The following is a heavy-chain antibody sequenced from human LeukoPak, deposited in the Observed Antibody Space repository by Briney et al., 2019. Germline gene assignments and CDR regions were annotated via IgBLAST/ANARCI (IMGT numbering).Heavy chain of an antibody. CDR2: INLNNPNSGGT. Sequence: GASVKASCKASGYTFTGYYIHWVRQAPGQGLEWMGWINLNNPNSGGTNYAQKFQDRVTMTRDTSINTAYMELSRLRSDDTDIYYCARSHSPVTTVRRHYYNLYMDAWGTGTTVSVSS. J-gene: IGHJ6*03. V-gene: IGHV1-2*02. CDR1: GYTFTGYY. CDR3: ARSHSPVTTVRRHYYNLYMDA. D-gene: IGHD4-17*01.